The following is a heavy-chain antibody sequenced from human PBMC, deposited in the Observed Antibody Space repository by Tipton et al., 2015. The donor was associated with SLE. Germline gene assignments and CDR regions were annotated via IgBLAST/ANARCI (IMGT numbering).Heavy chain of an antibody. D-gene: IGHD3-3*01. CDR3: ARVKSIFGVVIIDY. Sequence: TLSLTCAVSGYSISSGYYWGWIRLLPGKGLEWIGSIYHSGSTHYNPSLKSRVTISVDTSKNQFSLKLTSVTAADTAVYYCARVKSIFGVVIIDYWGQGTLVTVSS. CDR2: IYHSGST. J-gene: IGHJ4*02. V-gene: IGHV4-38-2*01. CDR1: GYSISSGYY.